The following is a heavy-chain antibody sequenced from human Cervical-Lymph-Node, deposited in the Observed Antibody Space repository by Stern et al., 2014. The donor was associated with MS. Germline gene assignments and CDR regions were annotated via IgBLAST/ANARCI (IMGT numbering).Heavy chain of an antibody. CDR1: GGSIRSYY. V-gene: IGHV4-59*01. CDR3: ARSVSMDV. CDR2: IYYRGST. Sequence: QLQLQESSPGLAKPSETLSLTCTVSGGSIRSYYWNWIRQPPGKALEWNGYIYYRGSTNYNPSLKSRVTISVDTSKNQFSLKVSSVTAADTAVYYCARSVSMDVWGQGTTVTVSS. J-gene: IGHJ6*02.